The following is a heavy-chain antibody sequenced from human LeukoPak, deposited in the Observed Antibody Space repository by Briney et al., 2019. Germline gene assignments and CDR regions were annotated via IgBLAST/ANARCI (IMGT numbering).Heavy chain of an antibody. V-gene: IGHV1-46*03. CDR2: INPRGGST. CDR1: GYTFTSYY. Sequence: ASVKVSCKASGYTFTSYYMHWVRQAPGQGLEWMGIINPRGGSTSYAQKFQGRVTMTRDTSTSTVYMELSSLRSEDTAVYYCARDGLGYCSSTSCPNVFDPWGQGTLVTVSS. J-gene: IGHJ5*02. D-gene: IGHD2-2*01. CDR3: ARDGLGYCSSTSCPNVFDP.